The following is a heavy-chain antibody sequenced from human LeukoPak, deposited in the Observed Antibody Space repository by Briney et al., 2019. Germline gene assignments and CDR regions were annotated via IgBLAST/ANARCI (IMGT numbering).Heavy chain of an antibody. Sequence: GGSLRLSCAASGFTFSRSAMSWVRQAPGKGPEWVSGITGSGGSTDSADSVKGRFTISRDNSKNTLYLQMNSLRVEDTAVYYCAKKYGQIPSFDYWGQGTLVTVSS. D-gene: IGHD2-2*01. CDR2: ITGSGGST. CDR1: GFTFSRSA. CDR3: AKKYGQIPSFDY. J-gene: IGHJ4*02. V-gene: IGHV3-23*01.